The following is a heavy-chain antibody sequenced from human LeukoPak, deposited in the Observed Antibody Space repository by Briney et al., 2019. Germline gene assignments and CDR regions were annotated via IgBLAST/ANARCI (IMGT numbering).Heavy chain of an antibody. V-gene: IGHV3-23*01. Sequence: GGSLRLSCAASGFTFSEYSMSWVRQAPGKGLEWVSNIRSNGRDTYYTDSVKGRFTISRDNSKNALYLEMNSLRAEDTAVYYCAKGGYTTCFDPWGQGTLVTVSS. CDR2: IRSNGRDT. CDR3: AKGGYTTCFDP. CDR1: GFTFSEYS. D-gene: IGHD2-15*01. J-gene: IGHJ5*02.